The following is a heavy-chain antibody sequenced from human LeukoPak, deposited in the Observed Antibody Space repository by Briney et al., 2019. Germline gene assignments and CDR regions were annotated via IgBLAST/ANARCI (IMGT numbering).Heavy chain of an antibody. CDR3: AKDYSGWLNDAFDI. CDR1: GFTFSSYG. CDR2: IRYDGSNK. J-gene: IGHJ3*02. V-gene: IGHV3-30*02. Sequence: GGSLGLSCAASGFTFSSYGMHWVRQAPGKGLEWVAFIRYDGSNKYYADSVKGRFTISRDNSKNTLYLQMNSLRAEDTAVYYCAKDYSGWLNDAFDIWGQGTMVTVSS. D-gene: IGHD5-12*01.